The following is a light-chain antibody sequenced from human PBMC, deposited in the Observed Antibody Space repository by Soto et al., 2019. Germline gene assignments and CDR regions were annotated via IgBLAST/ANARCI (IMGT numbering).Light chain of an antibody. CDR3: QQCYMGWT. Sequence: DIQMTQSPSTLSASVGDRVTITCRASQNINDLLAWYRQKPGKAPNLLIYKASTLKSGVPSRFSGSGSGTEFTFSITSLQPEDFGTYYCQQCYMGWTFGQGTKADIK. J-gene: IGKJ1*01. CDR2: KAS. V-gene: IGKV1-5*03. CDR1: QNINDL.